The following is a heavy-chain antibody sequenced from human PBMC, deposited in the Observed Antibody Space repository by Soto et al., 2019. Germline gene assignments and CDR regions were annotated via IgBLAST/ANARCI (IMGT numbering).Heavy chain of an antibody. CDR1: GFTFSSYS. V-gene: IGHV3-21*01. D-gene: IGHD2-2*01. CDR2: ISSSSSYI. Sequence: GGSLRLSCAASGFTFSSYSMNWVRQAPGKGLEWVSSISSSSSYIYYADSVKGRFTISRDNAKNSLYLQMNSLRAEDTAVYYCARDPTSCSSTSCYAHYWGQGTLVTVSS. CDR3: ARDPTSCSSTSCYAHY. J-gene: IGHJ4*02.